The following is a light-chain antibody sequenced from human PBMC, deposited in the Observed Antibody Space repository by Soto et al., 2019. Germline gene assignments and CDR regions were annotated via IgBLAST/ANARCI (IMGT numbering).Light chain of an antibody. CDR1: QSISSW. V-gene: IGKV1-5*01. J-gene: IGKJ1*01. CDR2: DAS. CDR3: QQYNYYRT. Sequence: ASVGDRVTITCRASQSISSWLAWFKQKPGKAPKLLIYDASTLESGVPSRLSGSGSGTEFTLTISSLQPDDFATYYCQQYNYYRTFGQGTKVDIK.